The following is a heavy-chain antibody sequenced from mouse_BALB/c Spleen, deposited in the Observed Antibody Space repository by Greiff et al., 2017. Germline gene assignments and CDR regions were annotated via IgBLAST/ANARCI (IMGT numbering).Heavy chain of an antibody. CDR3: ARGIYYYGSSYFDY. CDR2: IRNKANGYTT. CDR1: GFTFTDYY. V-gene: IGHV7-3*02. D-gene: IGHD1-1*01. J-gene: IGHJ2*01. Sequence: EVKVEESGGGLVQPGGSLRLSCATSGFTFTDYYMSWVRQPPGKALEWLGFIRNKANGYTTEYSASVKGRFTISRDNSQSILYLQMNTLRAEDSATYYCARGIYYYGSSYFDYWGQGTTLTVSS.